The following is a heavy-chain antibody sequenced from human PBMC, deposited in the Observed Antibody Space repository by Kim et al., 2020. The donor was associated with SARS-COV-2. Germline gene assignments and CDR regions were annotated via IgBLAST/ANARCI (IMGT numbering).Heavy chain of an antibody. CDR1: GYTFTSYG. CDR3: ARDSHYDILTGSPWGWFDP. Sequence: ASVKVSCKASGYTFTSYGISWVRQAPGQGLEWMGWISAYNGNTNYAQKLQGRVTMTTDTSTSTAYMELRSLRSDDTAVYYCARDSHYDILTGSPWGWFDPWGQGTLVTVSS. V-gene: IGHV1-18*01. CDR2: ISAYNGNT. D-gene: IGHD3-9*01. J-gene: IGHJ5*02.